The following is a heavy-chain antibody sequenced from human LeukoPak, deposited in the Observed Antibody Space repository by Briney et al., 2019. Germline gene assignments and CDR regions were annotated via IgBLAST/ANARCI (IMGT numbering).Heavy chain of an antibody. CDR1: GFTFSSYT. J-gene: IGHJ3*02. D-gene: IGHD5-12*01. CDR2: ISSSSSYI. CDR3: ALPVVATVTNAFDI. Sequence: GGSLRLSCAASGFTFSSYTMNWVRQAPGKGLEWVSSISSSSSYIYYADSVKGRFTISRDNAKNSLYLQMNSLRAEDTAVSYCALPVVATVTNAFDIWGQGTMVTVSS. V-gene: IGHV3-21*04.